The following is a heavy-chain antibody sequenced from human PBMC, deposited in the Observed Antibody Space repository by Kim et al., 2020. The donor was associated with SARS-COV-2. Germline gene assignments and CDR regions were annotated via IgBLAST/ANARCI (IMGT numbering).Heavy chain of an antibody. J-gene: IGHJ4*02. CDR3: MKEVRGWLWVR. CDR1: GFTFTGYA. Sequence: GGSLRLSCTTSGFTFTGYAMSWVRQAPGKGLEWVSSIDGSDGTTYYADSVKGRFTISRDNSKNTLYLQMNSLRADDTAVYYCMKEVRGWLWVRWGQG. CDR2: IDGSDGTT. D-gene: IGHD5-18*01. V-gene: IGHV3-23*01.